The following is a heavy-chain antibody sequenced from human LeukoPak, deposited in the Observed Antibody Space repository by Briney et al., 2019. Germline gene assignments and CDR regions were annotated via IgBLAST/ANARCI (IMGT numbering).Heavy chain of an antibody. J-gene: IGHJ4*02. CDR2: INNDGSLT. V-gene: IGHV3-74*01. Sequence: QPGGSLRLSGAASGFTFSSYWMHWVRQTPGKGLVWVSRINNDGSLTNYAASVKGRFTISRDNAKNTLYLQMNSLRAEDTAVYYCARPGIALAGDYWGQGALVTVSS. D-gene: IGHD6-19*01. CDR3: ARPGIALAGDY. CDR1: GFTFSSYW.